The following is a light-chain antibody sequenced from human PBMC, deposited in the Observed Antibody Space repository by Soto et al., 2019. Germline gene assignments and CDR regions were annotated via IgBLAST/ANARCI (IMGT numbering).Light chain of an antibody. J-gene: IGKJ2*01. CDR3: QQYYGTPYT. CDR2: WAS. Sequence: DFEMTQSPDSLAVSLDERATINCKSSQSVLYNSNNKNYFAWYQQKPGQPPKLLISWASNRESGVPDRFGGSGSGTDFTLTISSLQAEDVAVYYCQQYYGTPYTFGQGTKLEIK. CDR1: QSVLYNSNNKNY. V-gene: IGKV4-1*01.